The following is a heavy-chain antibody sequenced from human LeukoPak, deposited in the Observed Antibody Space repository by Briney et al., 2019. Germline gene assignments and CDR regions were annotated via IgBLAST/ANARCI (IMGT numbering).Heavy chain of an antibody. Sequence: ASVKVSCKASRYTLTDYYMHWVRQAPGQGLEWMGWINPNTGDTNYAQKFQGRVTMTRDTSISTAYMELSRLSSDDTAVYYCARQDRVDYSNLGEYWGQGTLVTVSS. J-gene: IGHJ4*02. D-gene: IGHD4-11*01. CDR1: RYTLTDYY. CDR3: ARQDRVDYSNLGEY. V-gene: IGHV1-2*02. CDR2: INPNTGDT.